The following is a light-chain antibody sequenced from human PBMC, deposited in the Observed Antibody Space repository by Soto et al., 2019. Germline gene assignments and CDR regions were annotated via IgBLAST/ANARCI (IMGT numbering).Light chain of an antibody. V-gene: IGKV1-17*01. CDR1: QGVKND. CDR2: AAS. J-gene: IGKJ1*01. Sequence: IQMTQSPSSLSASVGDRVTITCRASQGVKNDLGWYQQKPGQAPKRLIYAASSLASGVPSRFSGSGSGTDFTLTISSLQSDDFATYYCQHYNRYSEAFGQGTKVDI. CDR3: QHYNRYSEA.